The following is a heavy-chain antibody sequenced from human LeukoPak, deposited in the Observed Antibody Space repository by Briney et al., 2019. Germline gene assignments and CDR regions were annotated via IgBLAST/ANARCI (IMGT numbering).Heavy chain of an antibody. D-gene: IGHD2-15*01. CDR1: GFTFSTYG. CDR3: AKDRCTSYFDY. Sequence: AGSLRLSCAASGFTFSTYGMHWVRQAAGKGLEWVEVIWYDGSNKYYADSVKGRFAISRDNSKNTLYLQMNSLRAEDTAVDFCAKDRCTSYFDYWGQGTLVTVSS. J-gene: IGHJ4*02. CDR2: IWYDGSNK. V-gene: IGHV3-33*06.